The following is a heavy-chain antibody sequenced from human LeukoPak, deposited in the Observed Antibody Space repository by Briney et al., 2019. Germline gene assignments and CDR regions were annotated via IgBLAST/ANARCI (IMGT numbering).Heavy chain of an antibody. CDR3: ARLSTMVRGVIITHDY. CDR2: INPNSGGT. D-gene: IGHD3-10*01. V-gene: IGHV1-2*02. CDR1: GYTFTGYY. J-gene: IGHJ4*02. Sequence: ASVKVSCKASGYTFTGYYMHWVRPAPGQGLEWMGWINPNSGGTNYAQKFQGRVTMTRDTSISTAYMELSRLRSDDTAVYYCARLSTMVRGVIITHDYWGQGTLVTVSS.